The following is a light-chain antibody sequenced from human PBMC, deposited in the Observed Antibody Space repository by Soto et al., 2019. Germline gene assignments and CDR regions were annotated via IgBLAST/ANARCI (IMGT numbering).Light chain of an antibody. V-gene: IGLV2-14*01. J-gene: IGLJ1*01. CDR3: SSHAGSSAFYV. CDR1: SSDIGAYDY. CDR2: EVT. Sequence: SVLTQPASVSGSPGQSITISCTGTSSDIGAYDYVSWYQQYPGRVPKLLIHEVTNRPSGVSDRFSGSKSGNTASLTISGLQTEDEADYYCSSHAGSSAFYVFGTGTKLTVL.